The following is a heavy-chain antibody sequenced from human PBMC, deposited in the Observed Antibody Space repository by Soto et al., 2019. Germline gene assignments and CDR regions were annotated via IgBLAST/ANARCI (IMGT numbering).Heavy chain of an antibody. J-gene: IGHJ6*02. V-gene: IGHV1-8*01. CDR3: ARVDSDYYYYGMDV. CDR1: GYTFNIYD. CDR2: MNSNSGNT. Sequence: ASVKVSCKASGYTFNIYDINWVRQATGQGLEWMGWMNSNSGNTGYAQKFQGRVTMTRNTSVSTAYMELSSLRSEDTAVYYCARVDSDYYYYGMDVWGQGTTVTVSS. D-gene: IGHD4-4*01.